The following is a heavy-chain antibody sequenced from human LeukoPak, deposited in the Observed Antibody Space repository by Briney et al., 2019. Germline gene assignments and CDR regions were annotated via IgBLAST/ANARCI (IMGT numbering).Heavy chain of an antibody. CDR2: ISAYNGNT. Sequence: GASVKVSCKASGYTFTSYGISWVRQAPGQGLEWMGWISAYNGNTNYAQKLQGGVTMTTDTSASTAYMELSSLRSEDMAVYYCARGFNYYDSSGYYYSAFDIWGQGTMVTVSS. V-gene: IGHV1-18*03. CDR3: ARGFNYYDSSGYYYSAFDI. CDR1: GYTFTSYG. D-gene: IGHD3-22*01. J-gene: IGHJ3*02.